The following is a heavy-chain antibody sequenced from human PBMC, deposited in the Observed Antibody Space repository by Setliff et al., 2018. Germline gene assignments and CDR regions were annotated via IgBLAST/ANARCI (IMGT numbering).Heavy chain of an antibody. CDR2: ISISSTYI. CDR3: ASAGHSGSWFPFDAFHI. CDR1: GFTFSTHS. Sequence: PGGSLRLSCAASGFTFSTHSMNWVRQAPGKGLGWVSLISISSTYIYYADSMKGRFTISRDNAKNSLYLQMNNLRAEDTAVYYCASAGHSGSWFPFDAFHIWGQGTMVTVSS. D-gene: IGHD6-13*01. J-gene: IGHJ3*02. V-gene: IGHV3-21*01.